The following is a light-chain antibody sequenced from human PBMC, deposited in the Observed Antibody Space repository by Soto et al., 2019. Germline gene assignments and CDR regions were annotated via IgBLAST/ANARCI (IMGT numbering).Light chain of an antibody. CDR3: QQLKGYPFT. Sequence: DIQLTHSPSFLSASVGDRVTITCRASQDSGTSLAWYQQKPGKAPKVLIHGAFTLQNGVPSRVSGSGSVTELARTVTGLQDADFATYYCQQLKGYPFTFGQGTRL. CDR1: QDSGTS. CDR2: GAF. J-gene: IGKJ5*01. V-gene: IGKV1-9*01.